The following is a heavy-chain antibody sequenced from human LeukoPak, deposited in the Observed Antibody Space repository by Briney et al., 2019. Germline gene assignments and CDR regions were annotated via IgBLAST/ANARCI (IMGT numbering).Heavy chain of an antibody. D-gene: IGHD6-13*01. CDR2: ISSSSSYI. Sequence: GGSLRLSCTTSGFNFRAYWMAWVRQAPGKGLEWVSSISSSSSYIYYADSVKGRFTISRDNAKNSLYLQMNSLRAEDTAVYYCARDAHEYSSSWFDPWGQGTLVTVSS. CDR1: GFNFRAYW. CDR3: ARDAHEYSSSWFDP. V-gene: IGHV3-21*01. J-gene: IGHJ5*02.